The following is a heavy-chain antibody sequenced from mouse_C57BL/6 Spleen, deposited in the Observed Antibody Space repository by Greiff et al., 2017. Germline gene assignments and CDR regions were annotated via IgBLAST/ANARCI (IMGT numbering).Heavy chain of an antibody. V-gene: IGHV1-52*01. CDR1: GYTFTSYW. CDR2: IDPSDSET. Sequence: QVQLQQPGAELVRPGSSVKLSCKASGYTFTSYWMHWVKQRPIQGLEWIGNIDPSDSETHYNQKFKDKATLTVDKSSSTAYMQLSSLTSEDSAVYYCARGEGYGNEFDYWGQGTTLTVSS. CDR3: ARGEGYGNEFDY. J-gene: IGHJ2*01. D-gene: IGHD2-1*01.